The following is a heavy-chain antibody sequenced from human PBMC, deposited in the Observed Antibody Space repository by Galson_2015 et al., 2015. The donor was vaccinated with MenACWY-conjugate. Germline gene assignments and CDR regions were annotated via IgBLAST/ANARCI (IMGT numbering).Heavy chain of an antibody. CDR1: GFSLSSNGVG. D-gene: IGHD6-19*01. CDR2: VYWNDDK. Sequence: PALVKPTQTLTLTCTFSGFSLSSNGVGVGWIRQPPGKALEWLALVYWNDDKRYGPSLKSRLTITKDTSKNQVVLTMTNMDPVDTATYFGADRSGYSDGSYSGGSYYGCQETLHTVSS. J-gene: IGHJ4*02. CDR3: ADRSGYSDGSYSGGSYY. V-gene: IGHV2-5*01.